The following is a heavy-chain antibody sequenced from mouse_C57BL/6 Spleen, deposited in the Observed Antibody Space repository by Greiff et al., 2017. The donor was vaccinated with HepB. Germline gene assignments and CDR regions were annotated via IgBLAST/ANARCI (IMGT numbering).Heavy chain of an antibody. D-gene: IGHD1-1*01. Sequence: EVNVVESGGGLVKPGGSLKLSCAASGFTFSDYGMHWVRQAPEKGLEWVAYISSGSSTIYYADTVKGRFTISRDNAKNTLFLQMTSLRSEDTAMYYCARWGTTVSYYFDYWGQGTTLTVSS. CDR1: GFTFSDYG. J-gene: IGHJ2*01. CDR2: ISSGSSTI. CDR3: ARWGTTVSYYFDY. V-gene: IGHV5-17*01.